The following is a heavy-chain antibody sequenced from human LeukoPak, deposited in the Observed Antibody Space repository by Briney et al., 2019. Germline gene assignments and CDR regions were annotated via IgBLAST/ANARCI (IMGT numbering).Heavy chain of an antibody. CDR1: GFTFSSYW. J-gene: IGHJ4*02. CDR2: INSDGSST. Sequence: GGSLRLSCAASGFTFSSYWMHWVRQAPGKGLVWVSRINSDGSSTTYADSVKGRFTISRDNAKNMLYLQMNSLRAEDTAVYYCARGAGIWLGDYWGQGTLVTVSS. V-gene: IGHV3-74*01. D-gene: IGHD3-10*01. CDR3: ARGAGIWLGDY.